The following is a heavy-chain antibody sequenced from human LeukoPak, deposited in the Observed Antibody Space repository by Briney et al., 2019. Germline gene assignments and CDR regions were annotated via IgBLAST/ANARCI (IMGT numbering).Heavy chain of an antibody. CDR1: GGTFSSYA. CDR3: ARERVTYYYDSSGYAP. D-gene: IGHD3-22*01. J-gene: IGHJ5*02. V-gene: IGHV1-69*13. Sequence: ASVTVSCTASGGTFSSYAISWVRQAPGQGLEWMGGIIPIFGTANYAQKFQGRVTITADESTSTAYMELSSLRSEDTAVYYCARERVTYYYDSSGYAPWGQGTLVTVSS. CDR2: IIPIFGTA.